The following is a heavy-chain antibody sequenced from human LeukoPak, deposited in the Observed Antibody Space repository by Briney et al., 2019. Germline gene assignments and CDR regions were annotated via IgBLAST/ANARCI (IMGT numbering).Heavy chain of an antibody. D-gene: IGHD2/OR15-2a*01. CDR1: GYTFTSYA. J-gene: IGHJ4*02. V-gene: IGHV1-3*01. CDR3: ARSEYDLQGSSARWPDY. CDR2: INAGNGNT. Sequence: ASVKVSCKASGYTFTSYAMHWVRQAPGQRLEWMGWINAGNGNTKYSQKFQGRVTITRDTSASTAYMELSSLRSEDTAVYYCARSEYDLQGSSARWPDYWGQGALVTVSS.